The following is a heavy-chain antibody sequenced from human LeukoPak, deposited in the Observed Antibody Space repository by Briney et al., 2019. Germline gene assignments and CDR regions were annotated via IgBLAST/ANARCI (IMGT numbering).Heavy chain of an antibody. V-gene: IGHV5-51*01. J-gene: IGHJ1*01. CDR1: GYSFTSYW. CDR2: IYPGDSDT. Sequence: RGESLKISCKGSGYSFTSYWIGWVRQMPGKGLEWMGIIYPGDSDTRYSPSFQGQVTISADKSISTAYLQWSRLKASDTVMYYCARPPLDSSGYYALQHRGQGTLVTVSS. CDR3: ARPPLDSSGYYALQH. D-gene: IGHD3-22*01.